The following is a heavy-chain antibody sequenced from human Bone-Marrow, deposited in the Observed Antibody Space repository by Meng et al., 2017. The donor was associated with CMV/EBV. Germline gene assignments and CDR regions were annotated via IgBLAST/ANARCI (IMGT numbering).Heavy chain of an antibody. D-gene: IGHD3-16*02. CDR3: ARSPRASWGSYRHDY. CDR2: INSDGSDT. V-gene: IGHV3-74*01. Sequence: GGSLRLSCVASGFSFTTYWMHWVRQVPGKGLVWVSRINSDGSDTGYADSVNGRFTISRDNAKNSLYLQMNSLRAEDTAVYYCARSPRASWGSYRHDYWGQGTLVAASS. CDR1: GFSFTTYW. J-gene: IGHJ4*02.